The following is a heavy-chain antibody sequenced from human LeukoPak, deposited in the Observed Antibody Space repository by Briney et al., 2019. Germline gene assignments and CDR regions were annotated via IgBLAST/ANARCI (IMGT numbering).Heavy chain of an antibody. Sequence: GGSLRLSCAASGFTFSTYGMHWVRQAPGKGLEWVAVVSYDGSSIYYADSVKGRFTISRDNSKNTLYLQMNSLRDEDTAVYYCAREYYYNYYGMDVWGQGTTVTVSS. CDR3: AREYYYNYYGMDV. CDR1: GFTFSTYG. V-gene: IGHV3-30*03. CDR2: VSYDGSSI. J-gene: IGHJ6*02.